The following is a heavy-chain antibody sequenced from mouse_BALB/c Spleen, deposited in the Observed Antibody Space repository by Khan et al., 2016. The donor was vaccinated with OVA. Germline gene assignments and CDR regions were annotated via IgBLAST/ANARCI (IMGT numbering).Heavy chain of an antibody. V-gene: IGHV2-6-5*01. CDR2: IWGGGST. CDR1: GFSLSDYG. CDR3: AKGVWSYYYALDY. Sequence: QVQLKESGPGLVAPSQSLSITCTVSGFSLSDYGVSWIRQPPGKGLEWLGVIWGGGSTYYNSALKSRLSISKDNSKSQVFLKMSSLQSDDTAMFYCAKGVWSYYYALDYWGQGTSVTVSS. J-gene: IGHJ4*01.